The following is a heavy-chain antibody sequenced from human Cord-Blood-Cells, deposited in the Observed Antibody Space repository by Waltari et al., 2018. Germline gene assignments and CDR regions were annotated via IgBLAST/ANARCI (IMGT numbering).Heavy chain of an antibody. Sequence: EVQLLESGGGLVQPGGSLRLSCAASGFTFSSYAMSWVRQAPGKGLEWVSAISGSGGSTYYADSVKCRFTITRDNSKNTLYLQMNSRRAEDTAVYYCAKARTGSYFDYWGQGTLVTVSS. J-gene: IGHJ4*02. D-gene: IGHD7-27*01. V-gene: IGHV3-23*01. CDR1: GFTFSSYA. CDR3: AKARTGSYFDY. CDR2: ISGSGGST.